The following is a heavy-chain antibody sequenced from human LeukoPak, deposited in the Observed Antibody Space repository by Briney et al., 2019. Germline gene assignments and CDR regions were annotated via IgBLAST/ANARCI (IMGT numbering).Heavy chain of an antibody. CDR3: AREDILTGYEDY. V-gene: IGHV3-21*01. CDR1: GFTFSSYS. CDR2: ISSSSYI. D-gene: IGHD3-9*01. J-gene: IGHJ4*02. Sequence: GGSLRLSCAASGFTFSSYSMNWVRQAPGKGLEWVSSISSSSYIYYADSVKGRFTISRDNAKNSLYLQMNSLRAEDTAVYYCAREDILTGYEDYWGQGTLVTVSS.